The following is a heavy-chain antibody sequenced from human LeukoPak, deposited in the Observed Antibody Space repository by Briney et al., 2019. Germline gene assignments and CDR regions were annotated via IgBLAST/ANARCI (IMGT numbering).Heavy chain of an antibody. CDR3: ARDVHVAVPAAMGDY. CDR1: GYTFTGYY. D-gene: IGHD2-2*01. V-gene: IGHV1-2*02. Sequence: ASVKVSCKASGYTFTGYYMHWVRQAPGQGLEWMGWINPNSGGTNYAQKFQGRVTMTRDTSISTAYMELSRLRSDDTAVYYCARDVHVAVPAAMGDYWGQGTLVTVSS. J-gene: IGHJ4*02. CDR2: INPNSGGT.